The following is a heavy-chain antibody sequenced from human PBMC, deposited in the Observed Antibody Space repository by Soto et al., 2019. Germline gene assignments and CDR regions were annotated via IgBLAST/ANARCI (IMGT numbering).Heavy chain of an antibody. CDR2: ISGSGGST. V-gene: IGHV3-23*01. D-gene: IGHD3-3*01. Sequence: GGSLRLSCAASGFTFSSYAMSWVRQAPGKGLEWVSAISGSGGSTYYADSVKGRFTISRDNSKNTLYLQMNSLRAEDTAVYYCAKAHRWSGYYPTVDYWGQGTLVTVSS. J-gene: IGHJ4*02. CDR3: AKAHRWSGYYPTVDY. CDR1: GFTFSSYA.